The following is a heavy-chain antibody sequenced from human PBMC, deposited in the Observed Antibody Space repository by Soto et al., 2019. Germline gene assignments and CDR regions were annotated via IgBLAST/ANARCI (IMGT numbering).Heavy chain of an antibody. V-gene: IGHV1-69*12. CDR3: ARDHIGVVVAPTVVGWCDP. CDR2: IIPIFGTA. J-gene: IGHJ5*02. D-gene: IGHD2-15*01. Sequence: QVQLVQSGAEVKKPGSSVKVSCKASGGAFSSYAISWVRQAPGQGLEWMGGIIPIFGTANYAQKFQGRVTSTADAXXTXPXXELSSLRCEDTAVYYCARDHIGVVVAPTVVGWCDPWGKGTLVTVSS. CDR1: GGAFSSYA.